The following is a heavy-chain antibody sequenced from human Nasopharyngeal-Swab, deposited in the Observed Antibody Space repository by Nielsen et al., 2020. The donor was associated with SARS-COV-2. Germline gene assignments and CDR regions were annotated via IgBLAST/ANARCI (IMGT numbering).Heavy chain of an antibody. CDR1: GFTFNNYN. J-gene: IGHJ6*02. Sequence: GGCLRLSCAGSGFTFNNYNFNWVRQAPGKGLEWVSSISSSSSYIYYADSVKGRFTISRDNAKNSLYLQMNSLRAEDTAVYYCARDGLDYDFWSAYFMDVWGQGTTVTVSS. CDR3: ARDGLDYDFWSAYFMDV. CDR2: ISSSSSYI. V-gene: IGHV3-21*01. D-gene: IGHD3-3*01.